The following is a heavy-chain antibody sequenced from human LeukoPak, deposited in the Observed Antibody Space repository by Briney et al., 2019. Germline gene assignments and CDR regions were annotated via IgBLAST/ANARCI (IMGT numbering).Heavy chain of an antibody. J-gene: IGHJ3*02. CDR1: GYTLTELS. CDR2: FDPEDGET. D-gene: IGHD2-8*02. Sequence: ASVKVSCKVSGYTLTELSMHWVRQAPGKGLEWMGGFDPEDGETIYAQKFQGRVTMTEDTSTDTAYMKLSSLRSEDTAVYYCATSFIARVPVAFDIWGQGTMVTVSS. CDR3: ATSFIARVPVAFDI. V-gene: IGHV1-24*01.